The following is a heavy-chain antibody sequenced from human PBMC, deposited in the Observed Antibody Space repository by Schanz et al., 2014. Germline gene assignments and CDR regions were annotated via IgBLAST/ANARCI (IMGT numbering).Heavy chain of an antibody. Sequence: QERLQESGPGLVKPSETLSLTCTVSGDSIRSDHYYWGWIRQPPGKGLEWIGYISYSGGTSFNPSLKSRLTMSVDTSKNQFSLRLSSVTAADTAVYYCARHGGIPYYPMDVWGQGTTVTVSS. CDR1: GDSIRSDHYY. J-gene: IGHJ6*02. CDR2: ISYSGGT. V-gene: IGHV4-31*03. D-gene: IGHD3-16*01. CDR3: ARHGGIPYYPMDV.